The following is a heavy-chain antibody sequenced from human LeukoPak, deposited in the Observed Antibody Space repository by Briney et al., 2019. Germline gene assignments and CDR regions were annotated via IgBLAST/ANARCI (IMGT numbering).Heavy chain of an antibody. D-gene: IGHD1-26*01. CDR3: ARFSAATDDC. J-gene: IGHJ4*02. Sequence: GGSLRLSCSASGFTFSNYAMHWVRQAPGKGLEYVSAVSRNGDSTFYANSVKGRFTVSRDNSKNTLYLQMGSLRAEDMAVYYCARFSAATDDCWGQGTLVTVSS. V-gene: IGHV3-64*01. CDR2: VSRNGDST. CDR1: GFTFSNYA.